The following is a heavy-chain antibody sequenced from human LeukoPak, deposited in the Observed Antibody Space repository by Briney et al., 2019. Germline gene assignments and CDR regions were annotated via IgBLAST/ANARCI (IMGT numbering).Heavy chain of an antibody. V-gene: IGHV4-34*01. CDR2: INHSGST. Sequence: SETLSLTCAVYGGSFSGYYWSWIRQPPGKGLEWIGEINHSGSTNYNPSLKSRVTISVDTSKNQFSLKLSSVTAEDTAVYYCARRKRGGSYPTTSSYYYMDVWGKGTTVTVSS. CDR1: GGSFSGYY. D-gene: IGHD1-26*01. CDR3: ARRKRGGSYPTTSSYYYMDV. J-gene: IGHJ6*03.